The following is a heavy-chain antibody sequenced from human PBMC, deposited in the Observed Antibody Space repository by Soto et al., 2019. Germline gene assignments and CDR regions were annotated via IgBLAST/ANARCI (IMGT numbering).Heavy chain of an antibody. CDR2: INHNGVT. V-gene: IGHV4-34*01. D-gene: IGHD1-1*01. CDR1: NGSFSGYY. Sequence: SETLSLTCAVYNGSFSGYYWSWIRQTPGKGLEWLGEINHNGVTNYHSSLKSRLTISVDTTKNQFSLKLSSVTAADTAVYYCARGGTGRFLPRQLFPYESWGQGTRVTVSS. J-gene: IGHJ5*02. CDR3: ARGGTGRFLPRQLFPYES.